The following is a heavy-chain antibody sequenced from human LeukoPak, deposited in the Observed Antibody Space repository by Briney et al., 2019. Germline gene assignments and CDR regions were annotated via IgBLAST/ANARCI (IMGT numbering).Heavy chain of an antibody. CDR1: GFTFSSYS. Sequence: GGSLRLSCAASGFTFSSYSMNWVRQAPGKGLEWVSSISSSSSYIYYADSVKGRFTISRDNAKNSLYLQMNNLRAEDTAVYYCAREVPRYYYDSSGQGAFDIWGQGTMVTVSS. D-gene: IGHD3-22*01. V-gene: IGHV3-21*01. J-gene: IGHJ3*02. CDR3: AREVPRYYYDSSGQGAFDI. CDR2: ISSSSSYI.